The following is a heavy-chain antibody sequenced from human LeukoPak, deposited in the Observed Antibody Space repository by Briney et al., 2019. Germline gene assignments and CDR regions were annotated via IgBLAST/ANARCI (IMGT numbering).Heavy chain of an antibody. CDR3: ANGGAYTAMGYFDY. V-gene: IGHV3-23*01. D-gene: IGHD5-18*01. CDR2: INDSGGST. J-gene: IGHJ4*02. Sequence: GGSLRLSCAASGFTFANYAMSWVRQAPGKGLEWVSGINDSGGSTFYAGSVKGRFTISRDNSKNTLCLQMNSLRAEDTAVYYCANGGAYTAMGYFDYWGQGSLVTVSS. CDR1: GFTFANYA.